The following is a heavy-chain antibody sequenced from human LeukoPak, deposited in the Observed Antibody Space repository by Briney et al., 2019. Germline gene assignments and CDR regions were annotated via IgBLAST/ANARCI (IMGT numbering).Heavy chain of an antibody. CDR3: ARDGGNYYLDS. J-gene: IGHJ4*02. D-gene: IGHD1-7*01. CDR2: ISYDGTNK. Sequence: GGSLRLSCAASGFTFSSYAMHWVRQAPGKGLEWVTIISYDGTNKYYADSVKGRFTISRDNAKNSLFLQMNSLRAEDTAVYYCARDGGNYYLDSWGQGTLVTVSS. CDR1: GFTFSSYA. V-gene: IGHV3-30*04.